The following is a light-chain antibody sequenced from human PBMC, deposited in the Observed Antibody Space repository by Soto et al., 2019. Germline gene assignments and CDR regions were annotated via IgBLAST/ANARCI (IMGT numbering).Light chain of an antibody. CDR1: QGISSY. V-gene: IGKV1-9*01. Sequence: DIQLTQSPSFLSASVGDRVTITCRASQGISSYLAWYQQKPGKAPKLLIYAASTLPSGVPSRFSDSGSGTVFTLTISSLQPEDFATYYCQQLNSYPRTFGQGTKGDIK. CDR3: QQLNSYPRT. CDR2: AAS. J-gene: IGKJ1*01.